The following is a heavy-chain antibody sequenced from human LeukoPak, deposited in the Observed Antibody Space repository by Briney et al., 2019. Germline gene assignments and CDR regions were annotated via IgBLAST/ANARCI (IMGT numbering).Heavy chain of an antibody. CDR2: IYPGDSDT. D-gene: IGHD2-15*01. Sequence: GESLKISCKGSGYSFTSYWIGWVRQMPGKGLEWMGIIYPGDSDTRYSPSFQGQVTISADKSISTAYLQWSSLKASDTAMYYCARVFQCSGGSCYSFLPYWGQGTLVTVSS. J-gene: IGHJ4*02. CDR1: GYSFTSYW. CDR3: ARVFQCSGGSCYSFLPY. V-gene: IGHV5-51*01.